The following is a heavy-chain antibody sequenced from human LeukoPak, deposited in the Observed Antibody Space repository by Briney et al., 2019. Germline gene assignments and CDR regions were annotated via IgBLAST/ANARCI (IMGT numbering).Heavy chain of an antibody. CDR1: GYTFTSHA. CDR2: INTNTGNP. J-gene: IGHJ6*03. Sequence: ASVKVSCKASGYTFTSHAMNWVRQAPGQGLEWMGWINTNTGNPTYAQGFTGRFVFSLDTSVSTAYLQISSLKAEDTAVYYCARGRFGELFVVPFYYYMDVWGKGTTVTVSS. D-gene: IGHD3-10*01. CDR3: ARGRFGELFVVPFYYYMDV. V-gene: IGHV7-4-1*02.